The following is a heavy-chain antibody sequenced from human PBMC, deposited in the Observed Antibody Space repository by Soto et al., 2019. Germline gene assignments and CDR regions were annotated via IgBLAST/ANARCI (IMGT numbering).Heavy chain of an antibody. V-gene: IGHV3-48*02. CDR1: GFSFSIYS. J-gene: IGHJ5*02. Sequence: GGSLRLCCAASGFSFSIYSMNWVRQAPGKGLEWISYITSSSTTIFYADSVKGQFTISRDNAKNSLYLQMNSLRDEDTSVYYCARDNGIAGSFDPWGQGTLVTVSS. CDR2: ITSSSTTI. D-gene: IGHD6-13*01. CDR3: ARDNGIAGSFDP.